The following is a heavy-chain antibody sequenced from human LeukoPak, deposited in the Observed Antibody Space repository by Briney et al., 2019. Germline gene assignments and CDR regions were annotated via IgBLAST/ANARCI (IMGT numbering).Heavy chain of an antibody. Sequence: SETLSLTCAVYGGSFSGYYWSWIRQPPGKGLEWIGEINHSGSTNYNPSLKSRVTISVDTSKNQFSLKLSSVTAADTAVYYCARGRHYYDSSGYYYRVRSNWFDPWGQGTLVTVSS. CDR1: GGSFSGYY. V-gene: IGHV4-34*01. CDR2: INHSGST. D-gene: IGHD3-22*01. J-gene: IGHJ5*02. CDR3: ARGRHYYDSSGYYYRVRSNWFDP.